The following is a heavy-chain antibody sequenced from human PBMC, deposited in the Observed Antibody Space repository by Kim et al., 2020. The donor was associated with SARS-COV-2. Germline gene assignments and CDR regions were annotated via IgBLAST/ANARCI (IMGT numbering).Heavy chain of an antibody. CDR3: AHDSPGLYGFDV. J-gene: IGHJ6*02. D-gene: IGHD2-8*01. CDR1: GFSLTPDRLVG. Sequence: SGPTLVNPTQTLTLTCSFSGFSLTPDRLVGVTWVRQPPGKALEWLALIYGNDEKRYNPFLKSRLTIAKDTTENQVVLTLTNVDPVDTGTYYCAHDSPGLYGFDVWGQGTPVTVSS. V-gene: IGHV2-5*01. CDR2: IYGNDEK.